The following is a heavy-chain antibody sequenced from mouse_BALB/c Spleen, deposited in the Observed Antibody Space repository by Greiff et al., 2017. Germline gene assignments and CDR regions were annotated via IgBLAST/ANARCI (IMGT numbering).Heavy chain of an antibody. J-gene: IGHJ3*01. CDR3: AKADYYGSSRFAY. CDR1: GFNIKDYY. CDR2: IDPANGNT. Sequence: VQLQQSGAELVRPGALVKLSCKASGFNIKDYYMHWVKQRPEQGLEWIGRIDPANGNTKYDPKFQGKATITADTSSNTAYLQFSSLTSEDTAVYYCAKADYYGSSRFAYWGQGTLVTVSA. D-gene: IGHD1-1*01. V-gene: IGHV14-1*02.